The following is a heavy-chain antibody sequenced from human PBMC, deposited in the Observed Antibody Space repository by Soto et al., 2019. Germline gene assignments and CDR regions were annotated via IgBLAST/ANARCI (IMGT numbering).Heavy chain of an antibody. CDR3: TTDPGEGRITMTS. J-gene: IGHJ4*02. V-gene: IGHV3-15*07. CDR1: GFTFSNAW. Sequence: GGSLRLSCAASGFTFSNAWMNWVRQAPGKGLEWVGRIKSKTDGGTTDYAAPVKGRFTISRDDSKNTLYLQMNSLKTEDTAVYYCTTDPGEGRITMTSWGQGTLVTVSS. CDR2: IKSKTDGGTT. D-gene: IGHD3-22*01.